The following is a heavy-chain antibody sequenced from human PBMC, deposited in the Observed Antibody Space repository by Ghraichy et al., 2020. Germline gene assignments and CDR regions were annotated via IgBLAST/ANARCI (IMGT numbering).Heavy chain of an antibody. CDR3: ARYGSGSQLIDPFDY. J-gene: IGHJ4*02. Sequence: GGSLRLSCAASGFTFSGHWMHWVRQPSGKGLEWVSGIGGGGDRPTYADSVKGRFTISRDNAKNTLYLQMTSLTTEDTAMYYCARYGSGSQLIDPFDYWGQGTLVTVSS. CDR2: IGGGGDRP. CDR1: GFTFSGHW. D-gene: IGHD3-10*01. V-gene: IGHV3-74*01.